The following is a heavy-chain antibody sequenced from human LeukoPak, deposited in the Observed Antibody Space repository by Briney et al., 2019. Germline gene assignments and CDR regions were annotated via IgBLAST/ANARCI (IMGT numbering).Heavy chain of an antibody. CDR2: IYSGGST. Sequence: GGSLRLSCAASGFTVSSNYMSWVRQAPGKGLEWVSVIYSGGSTYYADSVKGRFTISRDSAKNSLYLQLNSLRAEDTAVYYCARTRTQWCFDLWGRGTLVTVSS. CDR1: GFTVSSNY. D-gene: IGHD1-14*01. V-gene: IGHV3-53*01. J-gene: IGHJ2*01. CDR3: ARTRTQWCFDL.